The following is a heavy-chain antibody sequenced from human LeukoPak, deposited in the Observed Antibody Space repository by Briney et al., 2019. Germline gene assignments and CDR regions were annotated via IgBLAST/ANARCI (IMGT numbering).Heavy chain of an antibody. J-gene: IGHJ4*02. CDR3: AKGEGGYCSSSSCSTYFDY. Sequence: GGSLRFSCAASGFTVTTNYMSWVRQAPGKGLEWVSVIYSGGSTYYADSVKGRFTISRHNCKNTLYLQMEGLRDEDTAVYYCAKGEGGYCSSSSCSTYFDYWGQGTLVTVSS. CDR2: IYSGGST. CDR1: GFTVTTNY. D-gene: IGHD2-15*01. V-gene: IGHV3-53*04.